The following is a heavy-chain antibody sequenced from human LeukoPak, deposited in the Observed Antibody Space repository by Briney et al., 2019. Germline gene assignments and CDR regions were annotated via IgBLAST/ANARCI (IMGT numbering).Heavy chain of an antibody. CDR2: IDPNSGDT. CDR3: AGDVDSIGDGRVFYFDY. V-gene: IGHV1-2*02. J-gene: IGHJ4*02. D-gene: IGHD3-10*01. Sequence: ASVKVSCKASGYTFTGYYIHWVRQAPGQGLEWMGWIDPNSGDTNYAQKFQGSVTMTRDTSISTAYMELSRLRSDDTAVYYCAGDVDSIGDGRVFYFDYWGQGTLVTVSS. CDR1: GYTFTGYY.